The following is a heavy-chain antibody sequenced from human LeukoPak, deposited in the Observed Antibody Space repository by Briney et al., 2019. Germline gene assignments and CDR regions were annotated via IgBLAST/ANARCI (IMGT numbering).Heavy chain of an antibody. J-gene: IGHJ6*02. Sequence: GGSLRLSCAAYGFTLSSYAMSWVRPAPGKGREWVSAISGSGGSTYYADSVKGRFTISRGNSKNTLYLQMNSLRAEDTAVYYCAKNAGYSSGWYYYYYGMDVWGQGTTVTVSS. D-gene: IGHD6-19*01. CDR3: AKNAGYSSGWYYYYYGMDV. CDR2: ISGSGGST. CDR1: GFTLSSYA. V-gene: IGHV3-23*01.